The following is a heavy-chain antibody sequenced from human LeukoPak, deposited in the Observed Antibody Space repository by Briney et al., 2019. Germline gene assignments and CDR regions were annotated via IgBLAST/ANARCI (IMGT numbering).Heavy chain of an antibody. CDR2: ISGSDGST. CDR3: ATSYYDFWTPYSAH. J-gene: IGHJ4*02. Sequence: PGGSLRLSCAVSGSIFSDHAMTWVRQAPGRGLAWVSVISGSDGSTYYADSVQGRFTISRDNSKNTLYLQMSSLGVEDTAIYYCATSYYDFWTPYSAHWGQGTLVTVSS. V-gene: IGHV3-23*01. D-gene: IGHD3/OR15-3a*01. CDR1: GSIFSDHA.